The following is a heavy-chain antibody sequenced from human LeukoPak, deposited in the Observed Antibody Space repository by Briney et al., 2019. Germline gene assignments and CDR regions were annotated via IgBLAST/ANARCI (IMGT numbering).Heavy chain of an antibody. V-gene: IGHV3-48*01. D-gene: IGHD3-10*01. Sequence: PGGSLRLSCAASGFTFNTYSMNWVRQAPGKGLEWVSYIDSDSPTIYYADSVKGRFTISRDNAKNSLYLQMNSLRAEDTAVYYCAREYMVRGVRDWYFDLWGRGTLVTVSS. CDR2: IDSDSPTI. J-gene: IGHJ2*01. CDR1: GFTFNTYS. CDR3: AREYMVRGVRDWYFDL.